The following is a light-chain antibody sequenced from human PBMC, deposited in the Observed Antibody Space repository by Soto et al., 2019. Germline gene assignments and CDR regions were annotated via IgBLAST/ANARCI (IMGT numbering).Light chain of an antibody. Sequence: QSSLTQPPSSSSAPGQSATTSCTGTSSYVGAYNYVSWYQQLQGKATKLIIYEVSERPSGVPDRFSGSKSGNTASLSVSGLQAEDEADYYCTSYAGTYSFFYVFGTGTKVTVL. CDR2: EVS. J-gene: IGLJ1*01. CDR1: SSYVGAYNY. V-gene: IGLV2-8*01. CDR3: TSYAGTYSFFYV.